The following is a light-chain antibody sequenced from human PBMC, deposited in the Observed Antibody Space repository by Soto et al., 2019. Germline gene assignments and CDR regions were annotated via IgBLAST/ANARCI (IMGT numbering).Light chain of an antibody. CDR3: QQYYIVPIT. CDR1: QSLLFTSNNKNK. Sequence: DIVMTQSPDSLAVSLGERATINCKSSQSLLFTSNNKNKLAWYQQKPGQPPKLLISWASARESGVPDRFSGSGSGTDFTLTISSLQAEDVAGYYCQQYYIVPITFGPGTKVDIK. V-gene: IGKV4-1*01. J-gene: IGKJ3*01. CDR2: WAS.